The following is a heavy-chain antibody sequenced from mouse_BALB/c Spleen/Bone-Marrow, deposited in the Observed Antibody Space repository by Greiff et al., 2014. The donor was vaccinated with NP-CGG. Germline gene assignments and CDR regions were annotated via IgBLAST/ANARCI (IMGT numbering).Heavy chain of an antibody. Sequence: EVQGVESGGGLVRPKGSLKLSCAASGFTFNTYAMNWVRQAPGKGLEWVARIRSKSNNYATYYADSVKDRFTISRDDSQSMLYLQMNNLKTEDADMYYCVRQNYDYAWFAYWGQGTLVTVSA. J-gene: IGHJ3*01. CDR1: GFTFNTYA. V-gene: IGHV10-1*02. CDR3: VRQNYDYAWFAY. CDR2: IRSKSNNYAT. D-gene: IGHD2-4*01.